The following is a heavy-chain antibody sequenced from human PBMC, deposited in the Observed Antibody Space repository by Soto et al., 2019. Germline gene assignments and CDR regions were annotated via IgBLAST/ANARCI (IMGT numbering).Heavy chain of an antibody. CDR2: IWYDGSNK. V-gene: IGHV3-33*01. CDR3: ERVVAAAGTVYYGMDV. CDR1: GFTFSSYG. J-gene: IGHJ6*02. Sequence: PGWSLRLSCAASGFTFSSYGMHWVRQAPGKGLEWVAVIWYDGSNKYYADSVKGRFTISRDNSKNTLYLQMNSLRAEDTAVYYCERVVAAAGTVYYGMDVGGQGTTVTVSS. D-gene: IGHD6-13*01.